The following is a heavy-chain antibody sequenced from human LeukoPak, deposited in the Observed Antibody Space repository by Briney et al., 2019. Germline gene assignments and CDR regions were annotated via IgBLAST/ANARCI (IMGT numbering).Heavy chain of an antibody. CDR2: ISSSSSYI. CDR1: GFTFSSYS. J-gene: IGHJ6*04. D-gene: IGHD3-10*01. Sequence: GGPLRLSCAASGFTFSSYSMNWVRQAPGKGLEGVSSISSSSSYIYYGDSVKGRFTISRDNAKNSLYLQMNGLRAEDTDVYYCARDLRGQGSGSYLYYYGMDVWGKRTTVTVSS. V-gene: IGHV3-21*01. CDR3: ARDLRGQGSGSYLYYYGMDV.